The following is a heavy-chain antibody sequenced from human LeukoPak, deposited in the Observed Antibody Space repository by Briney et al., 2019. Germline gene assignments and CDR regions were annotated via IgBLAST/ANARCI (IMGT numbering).Heavy chain of an antibody. J-gene: IGHJ6*03. V-gene: IGHV3-23*01. Sequence: PGGSLRLSCAASGFSFSSYAMSWVRQAPGKGLEWVSTVSGSGDSTYYADSVKGRFAISRDNSKNTLYLQMNSLRADDTAVYYCAKEEHAYYYYYMDDWGKGTTVTVSS. CDR3: AKEEHAYYYYYMDD. CDR2: VSGSGDST. CDR1: GFSFSSYA.